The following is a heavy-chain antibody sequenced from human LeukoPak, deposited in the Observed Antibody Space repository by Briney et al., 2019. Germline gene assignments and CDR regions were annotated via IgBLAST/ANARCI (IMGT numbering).Heavy chain of an antibody. D-gene: IGHD5-12*01. CDR1: GFTFNAYW. V-gene: IGHV3-7*01. Sequence: PGGSLRLSCTASGFTFNAYWMTWVRQAPGRGLEWVANLDGDGTGEGYADSVKGRFTISRDSAKNSLYLQMNSLRVDDTAVYYCTRNSGYYRIDYWGQGSLATVPS. CDR2: LDGDGTGE. CDR3: TRNSGYYRIDY. J-gene: IGHJ4*02.